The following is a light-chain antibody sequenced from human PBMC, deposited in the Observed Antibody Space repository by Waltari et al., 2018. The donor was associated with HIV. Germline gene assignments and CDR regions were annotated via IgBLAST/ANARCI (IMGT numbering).Light chain of an antibody. J-gene: IGLJ3*02. CDR2: GNN. CDR1: SSNIGAGYA. Sequence: QSVLTQPPSVSAAPGQRVTIPCTGSSSNIGAGYAVPWYQQLPGTAPTPLNYGNNNRPSGVPDRFSGSKSGTSASLAITGLQAEDEADYYCQSYDNSLSGSRVFGGGTKLTVL. CDR3: QSYDNSLSGSRV. V-gene: IGLV1-40*01.